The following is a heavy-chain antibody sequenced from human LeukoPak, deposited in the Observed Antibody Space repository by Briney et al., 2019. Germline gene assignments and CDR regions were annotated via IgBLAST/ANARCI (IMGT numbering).Heavy chain of an antibody. CDR2: INPNSGGT. CDR3: ARAAAAGQFDY. CDR1: GYTFTGYY. Sequence: GASVTVSCKASGYTFTGYYMHWVRQAPGQGLAWMGWINPNSGGTNYAQKFQGRVTMTRDTSISTAYMELSRLRSDDTAVYYCARAAAAGQFDYWGQGTLVTVSS. V-gene: IGHV1-2*02. J-gene: IGHJ4*02. D-gene: IGHD6-13*01.